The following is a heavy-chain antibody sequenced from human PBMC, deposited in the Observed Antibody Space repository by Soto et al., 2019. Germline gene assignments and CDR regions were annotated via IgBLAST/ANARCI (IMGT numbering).Heavy chain of an antibody. V-gene: IGHV1-18*01. J-gene: IGHJ4*02. CDR3: AGVYRSGGSCSGRDY. D-gene: IGHD2-15*01. Sequence: VQLVQSGAEVKKPGASVKVSCKASGYTFTSYGISWVRQAPGQGLEWMGWISAYNGNTNYAQKLQGRVTMTTDTTTSKAHIEQRSLRSDDTAGYYCAGVYRSGGSCSGRDYWGQGTLVTVSS. CDR2: ISAYNGNT. CDR1: GYTFTSYG.